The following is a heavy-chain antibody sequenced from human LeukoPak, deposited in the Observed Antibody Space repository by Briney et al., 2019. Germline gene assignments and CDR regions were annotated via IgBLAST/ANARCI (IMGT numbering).Heavy chain of an antibody. J-gene: IGHJ3*02. D-gene: IGHD3-9*01. V-gene: IGHV3-23*01. Sequence: PGGSLRLSCAASGFTFSNYALSWVRQAPGKGLEWVSGIHGSGDNTYYADSVKGRFTSSRDNSKNTLFLQMNNLRVEDTAVYYCAREDILTGYDAFDIWGQGTMVTVSS. CDR3: AREDILTGYDAFDI. CDR2: IHGSGDNT. CDR1: GFTFSNYA.